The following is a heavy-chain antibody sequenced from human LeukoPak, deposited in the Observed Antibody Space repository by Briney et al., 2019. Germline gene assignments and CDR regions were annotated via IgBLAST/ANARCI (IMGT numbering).Heavy chain of an antibody. D-gene: IGHD5-18*01. CDR2: IRSKAYGGTT. CDR3: TRGEDSYRQAYYFDY. CDR1: GFTFSSYS. Sequence: PGGSLRLSCAASGFTFSSYSMNWVRQAPGKGLEWVGFIRSKAYGGTTEYAASVKGRFTISRDDSKSIAYLQMNSLKTEDTAVYYCTRGEDSYRQAYYFDYWGQGTLVTVSS. V-gene: IGHV3-49*04. J-gene: IGHJ4*02.